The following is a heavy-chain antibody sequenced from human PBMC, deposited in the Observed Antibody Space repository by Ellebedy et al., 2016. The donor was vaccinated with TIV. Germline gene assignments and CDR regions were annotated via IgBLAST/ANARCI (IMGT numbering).Heavy chain of an antibody. J-gene: IGHJ4*02. V-gene: IGHV3-11*05. CDR3: ARDLAPVTF. CDR2: ITSSGTYT. Sequence: GESLKISXAASGFTFSDHYMSWIRQAPGKGLECISYITSSGTYTNYADSMKGRFTISRDNTKKSLYLQINSLRADDTAMYYCARDLAPVTFWGQGTLVTVSS. D-gene: IGHD2-21*02. CDR1: GFTFSDHY.